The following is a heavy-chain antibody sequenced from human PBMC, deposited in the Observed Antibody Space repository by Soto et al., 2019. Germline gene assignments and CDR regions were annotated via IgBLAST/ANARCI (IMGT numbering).Heavy chain of an antibody. CDR3: ARDVWYYGWKYYYYYYGMDV. Sequence: QVQLQESGPGLVKPSQTLSLTCTVSGGSISSGDYYWSWIRQPPGKGLEWIGYIYYSGSTYYNPSLKRRVTISVDTSKNQFSLKLSSVTAADTAVYYCARDVWYYGWKYYYYYYGMDVWGQGTTVTVSS. CDR1: GGSISSGDYY. D-gene: IGHD3-10*01. J-gene: IGHJ6*02. CDR2: IYYSGST. V-gene: IGHV4-30-4*01.